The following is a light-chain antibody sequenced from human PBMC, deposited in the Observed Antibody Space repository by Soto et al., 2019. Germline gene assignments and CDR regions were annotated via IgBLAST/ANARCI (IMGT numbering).Light chain of an antibody. V-gene: IGLV7-43*01. CDR1: TGAVTSGYY. CDR2: STS. Sequence: QAVVTQEASLTVSPGGTVTLTCASSTGAVTSGYYPNWFQQKPGQAPRALIYSTSNKDSWTPARFSGSLLGGKAALTLSGVQPEDEAEYYCLLYYGGAHVVFGGGTKVTVL. J-gene: IGLJ2*01. CDR3: LLYYGGAHVV.